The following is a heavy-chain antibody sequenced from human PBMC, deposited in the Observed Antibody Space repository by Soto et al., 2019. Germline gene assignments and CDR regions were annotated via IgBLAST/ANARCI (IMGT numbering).Heavy chain of an antibody. Sequence: PSETLSLTCTVSGGSISSYYWSWIRQPPGKGLEWIGYIYYSGSTNYNPSLKSRVTISVDTSKSQFSLKLSSVTAADTAVYYCARGRGSGSYYGYFQHWGQGTLVTVSS. D-gene: IGHD1-26*01. J-gene: IGHJ1*01. CDR1: GGSISSYY. V-gene: IGHV4-59*01. CDR2: IYYSGST. CDR3: ARGRGSGSYYGYFQH.